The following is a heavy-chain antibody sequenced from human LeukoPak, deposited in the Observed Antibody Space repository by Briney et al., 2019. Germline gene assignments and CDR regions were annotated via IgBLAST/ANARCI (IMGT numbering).Heavy chain of an antibody. V-gene: IGHV4-59*12. CDR2: VYNTGHT. Sequence: SETLSLTCTVFGGSISSYYWNWIRQSPGMALEWIGNVYNTGHTNYNPSLKSRVTISVDTSKNQFSLQLNSVTAADTAVYYCARVPLYYYYGMDVWGQGTTVTVSS. CDR3: ARVPLYYYYGMDV. CDR1: GGSISSYY. J-gene: IGHJ6*02.